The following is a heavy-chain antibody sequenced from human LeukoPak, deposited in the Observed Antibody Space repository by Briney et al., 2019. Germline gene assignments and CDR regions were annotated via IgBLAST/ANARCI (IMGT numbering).Heavy chain of an antibody. CDR3: ARSGGTYGWFDP. J-gene: IGHJ5*02. CDR1: GFSFSEYY. V-gene: IGHV3-11*03. CDR2: ISSGSSYT. Sequence: GGSLRVSCAASGFSFSEYYMSWIRQAPGKGLEWVSCISSGSSYTNYTDSVKGRFTISRDNAKRSLYLQMNSLTAEDTAVYYCARSGGTYGWFDPWGQGTLVTLSS. D-gene: IGHD1-26*01.